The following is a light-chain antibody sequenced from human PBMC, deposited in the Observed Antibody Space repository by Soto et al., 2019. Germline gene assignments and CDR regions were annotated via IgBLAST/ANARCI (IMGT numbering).Light chain of an antibody. J-gene: IGKJ4*01. CDR3: QQASSFTLT. CDR1: QGISSW. V-gene: IGKV1-12*01. CDR2: KAS. Sequence: DIQMTQSPSSVSASVGDRVTITCRASQGISSWLAWFQQQPGKAPKLLIYKASNLQTGVPSRFTGSGSGTDFTLTISSLQPEDFGTYYCQQASSFTLTFGVVTKVDIX.